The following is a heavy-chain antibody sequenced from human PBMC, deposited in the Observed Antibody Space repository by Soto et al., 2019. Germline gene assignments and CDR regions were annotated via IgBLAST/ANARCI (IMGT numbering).Heavy chain of an antibody. V-gene: IGHV4-31*11. D-gene: IGHD6-19*01. CDR1: GASIDNNGYS. CDR3: ARGGSGWKALNWFDP. CDR2: NNNRADT. J-gene: IGHJ5*02. Sequence: SETLSLTCAVSGASIDNNGYSWTWIRRHPGKGLEWIGTNNNRADTYYNPSLKSRLTISLDTSQNHFSLRLNAVTAADTAIYYCARGGSGWKALNWFDPWGQGIMVTVSS.